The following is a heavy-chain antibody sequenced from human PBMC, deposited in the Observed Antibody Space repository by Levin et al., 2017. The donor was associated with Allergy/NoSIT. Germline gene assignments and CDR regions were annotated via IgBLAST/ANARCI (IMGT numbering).Heavy chain of an antibody. Sequence: SQTLSLTCTVSGGSISSGGYYWSWIRQHPGKGLEWIGYIYYSGSTYYNPSLKSRVTISVDTSKNQFSLKLSSVTAADTAVYYCARSVDTAMVSPFDYWGQGTLVTVSS. CDR2: IYYSGST. CDR3: ARSVDTAMVSPFDY. J-gene: IGHJ4*02. D-gene: IGHD5-18*01. CDR1: GGSISSGGYY. V-gene: IGHV4-31*03.